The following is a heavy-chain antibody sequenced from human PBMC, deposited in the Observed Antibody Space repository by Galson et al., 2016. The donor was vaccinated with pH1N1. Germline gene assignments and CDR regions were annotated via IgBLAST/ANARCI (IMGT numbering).Heavy chain of an antibody. V-gene: IGHV4-4*07. Sequence: ETLSLTCTVSGDSVTNYYWSWIRQSAGKGLEWIGRIYSRGSTNYNPSLKSRVTMSVDRTKNQFSLKLTSLTAADTAVYYCARLTTYTTSRDHYYGLDVWGQGTPVTVSS. CDR3: ARLTTYTTSRDHYYGLDV. CDR2: IYSRGST. J-gene: IGHJ6*02. D-gene: IGHD2-2*02. CDR1: GDSVTNYY.